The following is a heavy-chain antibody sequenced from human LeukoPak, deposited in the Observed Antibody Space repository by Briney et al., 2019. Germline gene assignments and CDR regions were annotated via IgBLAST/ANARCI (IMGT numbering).Heavy chain of an antibody. CDR3: ASLIAAASTASDY. D-gene: IGHD6-13*01. CDR2: INHSGST. CDR1: GGSFSGYY. J-gene: IGHJ4*02. V-gene: IGHV4-34*01. Sequence: SETLSLTCAVYGGSFSGYYWSWIRQPPGKGLEWIGEINHSGSTNYNPSLKSRVTISVDTSKNQFSLKLSSATAADTAVYYCASLIAAASTASDYWGQGTLVTVSS.